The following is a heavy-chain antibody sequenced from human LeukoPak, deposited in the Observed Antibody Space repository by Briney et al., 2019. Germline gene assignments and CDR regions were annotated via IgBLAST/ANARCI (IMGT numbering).Heavy chain of an antibody. J-gene: IGHJ4*02. CDR3: ARADYYYDSSGYQYYFDY. CDR1: GGSISSYY. D-gene: IGHD3-22*01. CDR2: IYTSGST. V-gene: IGHV4-4*07. Sequence: SETLSLTCTVSGGSISSYYWSWIRQPAGKGLEWIGRIYTSGSTNYNPSLKSRVTMSVDTSKNQFSLKLSSVTAADTAVYYCARADYYYDSSGYQYYFDYWGQGTLVTVSS.